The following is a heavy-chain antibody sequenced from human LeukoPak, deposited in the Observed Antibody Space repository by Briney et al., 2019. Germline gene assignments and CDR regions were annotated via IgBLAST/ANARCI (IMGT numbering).Heavy chain of an antibody. Sequence: GGSLRLSCAASGFTFSSYAMHWVRQATGKGLEWVAVISSDGSNKYYADSVKGRFTISRDNSKNTLYLQMNSLRAEDTAVYYCAREYYYGSGSYSLYYYYGMDVWGQGTTVTVSS. D-gene: IGHD3-10*01. V-gene: IGHV3-30-3*01. CDR1: GFTFSSYA. J-gene: IGHJ6*02. CDR3: AREYYYGSGSYSLYYYYGMDV. CDR2: ISSDGSNK.